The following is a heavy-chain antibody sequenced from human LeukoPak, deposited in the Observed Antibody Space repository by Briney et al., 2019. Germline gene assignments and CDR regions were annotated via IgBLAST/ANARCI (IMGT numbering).Heavy chain of an antibody. CDR3: ARPHSTYGGSDYFDY. CDR1: GYSFTSYW. Sequence: GESLKISCKGSGYSFTSYWIGWVRQMPGKGLEWMGIIYPGDSDTRYSPSFQGQVTISADKSISTASLHWSSLKASHTAMYYCARPHSTYGGSDYFDYWGQGTLVTVSS. J-gene: IGHJ4*02. CDR2: IYPGDSDT. V-gene: IGHV5-51*01. D-gene: IGHD4-11*01.